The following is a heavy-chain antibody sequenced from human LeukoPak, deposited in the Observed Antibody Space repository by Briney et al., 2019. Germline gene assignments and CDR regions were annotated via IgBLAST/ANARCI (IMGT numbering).Heavy chain of an antibody. D-gene: IGHD3-10*01. J-gene: IGHJ4*02. CDR1: EFTFSSYG. V-gene: IGHV3-48*02. CDR2: ISTSNSVI. CDR3: ARPAAPYVSGGDSPDY. Sequence: GGSLRLSCAASEFTFSSYGMNWVRQAPGKGLEWVSYISTSNSVIYYADSVKGRFTISRDNAKNSLYLQMNSLRDEDTAVYYCARPAAPYVSGGDSPDYWGQGTLVTVSS.